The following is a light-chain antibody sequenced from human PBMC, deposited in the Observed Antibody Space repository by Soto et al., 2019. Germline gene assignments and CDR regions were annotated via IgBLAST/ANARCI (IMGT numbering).Light chain of an antibody. J-gene: IGLJ1*01. Sequence: QSVLTQPASVSGSPGQSITISCTGASSDMGGYNVVSWYQKHPGKAPKLMVYEVTNRPSGVFNRFSGSKSGNTASLTISGLQPEDEADYDCSSYTSRSTPVFGTGTKLTVL. CDR2: EVT. V-gene: IGLV2-14*01. CDR3: SSYTSRSTPV. CDR1: SSDMGGYNV.